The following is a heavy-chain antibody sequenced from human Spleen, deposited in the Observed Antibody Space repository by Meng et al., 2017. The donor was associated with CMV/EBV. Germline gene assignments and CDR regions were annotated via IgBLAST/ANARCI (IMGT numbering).Heavy chain of an antibody. CDR2: TYYRSKWYN. CDR1: GDSMSSNSAA. Sequence: GDSMSSNSAAWNWIRQSPSRGLEWLGRTYYRSKWYNDYAGSVQSRITINPDTSKNQFSLQLISVTPEDTAVYYCARDEYGSSSWFDPWGQGTLVTVSS. V-gene: IGHV6-1*01. CDR3: ARDEYGSSSWFDP. J-gene: IGHJ5*02. D-gene: IGHD6-6*01.